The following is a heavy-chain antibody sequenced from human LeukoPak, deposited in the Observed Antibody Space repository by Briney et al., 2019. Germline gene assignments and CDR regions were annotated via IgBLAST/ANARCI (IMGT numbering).Heavy chain of an antibody. Sequence: GASVKVSCKASGYTFTSYYMHWVRQAPGQGLEWMGIINPSGGSTSYAQKLHGRVTMTRDTSTSTVYMELSSLRSEDTAVYYCARGRSSWNYAGYMDVWGKGTTVTVSS. V-gene: IGHV1-46*01. CDR2: INPSGGST. CDR1: GYTFTSYY. CDR3: ARGRSSWNYAGYMDV. D-gene: IGHD1-7*01. J-gene: IGHJ6*03.